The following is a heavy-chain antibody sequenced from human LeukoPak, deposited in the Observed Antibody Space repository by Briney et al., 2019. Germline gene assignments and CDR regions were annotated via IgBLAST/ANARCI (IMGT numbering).Heavy chain of an antibody. D-gene: IGHD3-3*01. Sequence: GGSLRLSCAASGFTFSTYWMHWVRQAPGKGLVWVSRINSDGSSTSYADSVKGRFTISRDNAKNTLYLQMNSLRAEDTAVYYCAREGDFWSGYDDYWGQGTLVTVSS. J-gene: IGHJ4*02. CDR3: AREGDFWSGYDDY. CDR1: GFTFSTYW. V-gene: IGHV3-74*01. CDR2: INSDGSST.